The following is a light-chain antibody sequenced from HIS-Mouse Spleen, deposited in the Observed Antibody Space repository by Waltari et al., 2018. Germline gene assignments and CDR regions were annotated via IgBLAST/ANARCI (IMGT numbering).Light chain of an antibody. Sequence: QSALTQPASVSGSPGQSITISCTGTSSDVGGYNYVSWYQQHPGKSPKLMIYEVSSRPPGVSNGFSGSKSGNKASLTISGLQAEDEADYYCSSYTSSSTYVFGTGTKVTVL. J-gene: IGLJ1*01. CDR3: SSYTSSSTYV. CDR1: SSDVGGYNY. CDR2: EVS. V-gene: IGLV2-14*01.